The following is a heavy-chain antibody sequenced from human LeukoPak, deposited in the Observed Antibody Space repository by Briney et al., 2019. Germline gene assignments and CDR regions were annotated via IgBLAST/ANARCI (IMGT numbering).Heavy chain of an antibody. D-gene: IGHD3-22*01. CDR2: INPNSAGT. CDR1: GYTFTGYY. V-gene: IGHV1-2*02. CDR3: ARAVITMIVVARGDYYYMDV. J-gene: IGHJ6*03. Sequence: ASVKVSCKTSGYTFTGYYMHWVRQAPGQGLEWMGWINPNSAGTYYAQKFQGRVTITADESTSTAYMELSSLRSEDTAVYYCARAVITMIVVARGDYYYMDVWGKGTTVTISS.